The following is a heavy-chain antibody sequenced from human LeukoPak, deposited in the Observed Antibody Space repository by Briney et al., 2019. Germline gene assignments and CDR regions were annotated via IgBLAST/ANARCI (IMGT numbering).Heavy chain of an antibody. CDR3: AGSGDSSPLFDY. Sequence: PPGGSLRLSCAASGFTFSSYAMHWVRQAPGKGLEWVAVISYDGSNKYYADSVKGRFTISRDNSKNTLYLQMNSLRAEDTAVYYCAGSGDSSPLFDYWGQGTLVTVSS. D-gene: IGHD6-13*01. J-gene: IGHJ4*02. CDR2: ISYDGSNK. V-gene: IGHV3-30*14. CDR1: GFTFSSYA.